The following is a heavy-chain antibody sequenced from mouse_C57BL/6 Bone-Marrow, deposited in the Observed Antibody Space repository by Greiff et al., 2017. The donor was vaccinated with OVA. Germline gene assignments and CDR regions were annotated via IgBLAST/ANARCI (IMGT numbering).Heavy chain of an antibody. CDR2: IYPGDGDT. D-gene: IGHD1-1*01. Sequence: VQLQQSGPELVKPGASVKISCKASGYAFSSSWMNWVKQRPGKGLEWIGRIYPGDGDTNYNGKFKGKATLTADKSSSTAYMHLSLLSSEDSSVYFSAREIHFITPVAPLDYWGQGTTLTVSS. J-gene: IGHJ2*01. V-gene: IGHV1-82*01. CDR1: GYAFSSSW. CDR3: AREIHFITPVAPLDY.